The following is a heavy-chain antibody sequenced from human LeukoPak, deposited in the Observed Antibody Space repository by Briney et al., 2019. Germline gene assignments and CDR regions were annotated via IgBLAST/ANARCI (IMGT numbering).Heavy chain of an antibody. CDR2: ITKSGDQT. CDR1: GITFSNSA. D-gene: IGHD3-10*01. J-gene: IGHJ6*03. CDR3: ARDYSYGSGTYYYYMDV. Sequence: GGSLRLSCVPSGITFSNSALSWVRQAPGKGLEWVSTITKSGDQTHYADSVKGRFTISRDNAKNSLYLQMNSLRAEDTAVYYCARDYSYGSGTYYYYMDVWGKGTTVTVSS. V-gene: IGHV3-21*01.